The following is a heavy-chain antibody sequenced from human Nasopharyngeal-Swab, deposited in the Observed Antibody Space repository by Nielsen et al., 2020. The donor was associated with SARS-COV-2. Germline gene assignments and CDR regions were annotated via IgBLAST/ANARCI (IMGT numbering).Heavy chain of an antibody. CDR3: ASEFSVGSGWYIDI. D-gene: IGHD6-19*01. CDR2: ISYDGSNK. J-gene: IGHJ3*02. V-gene: IGHV3-30*03. Sequence: WIRQPPGKGLEWVAVISYDGSNKYYADSVKGRFTISRDNSKNTLYLQMNSLRAEDTAVYYCASEFSVGSGWYIDIWGQGTMVTVSS.